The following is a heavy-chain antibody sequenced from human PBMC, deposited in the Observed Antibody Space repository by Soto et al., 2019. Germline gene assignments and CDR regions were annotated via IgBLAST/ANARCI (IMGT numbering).Heavy chain of an antibody. CDR3: AARAQWLVPLYYYYGMDV. V-gene: IGHV1-58*02. CDR2: IVVGSGNT. D-gene: IGHD6-19*01. Sequence: QMQLVQSGPEVKKPGTSVKVSCKASGFTFTSSAMQWVRQARGQRLEWIGWIVVGSGNTNYAQKFQERVTITRDMSTSTAYMELSSLRSEDTAVYYRAARAQWLVPLYYYYGMDVWGQGTTVTVSS. CDR1: GFTFTSSA. J-gene: IGHJ6*02.